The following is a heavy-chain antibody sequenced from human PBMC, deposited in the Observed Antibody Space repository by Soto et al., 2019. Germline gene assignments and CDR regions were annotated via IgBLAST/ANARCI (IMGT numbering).Heavy chain of an antibody. V-gene: IGHV1-18*01. Sequence: QVQLVQSGAEVKKPGASVKVSCKASGYTFTSYGISWVRQAPGQGLEWMGWVSAYNGNTNYAQKLQGRVTMTTDTSTSTAYMELRNLRSDDTAVYYCARDAPITGTTPGAFDIWGQGTMVTVSS. CDR1: GYTFTSYG. D-gene: IGHD1-7*01. CDR2: VSAYNGNT. CDR3: ARDAPITGTTPGAFDI. J-gene: IGHJ3*02.